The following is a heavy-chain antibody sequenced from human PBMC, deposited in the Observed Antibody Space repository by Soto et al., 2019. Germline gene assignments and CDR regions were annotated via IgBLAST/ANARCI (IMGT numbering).Heavy chain of an antibody. Sequence: QVQLQQWGAGLLKPSETLSLTCAVYGGSFSGYYWSWIRQPPGKGLEWIGEINHSGSTNYNPSLKSRVTISVDTSKNQFSLKLSSVTAADTAVYYCARGRKLRYCSSTSCYLTPQGVWGQGTTVTVSS. CDR1: GGSFSGYY. D-gene: IGHD2-2*01. J-gene: IGHJ6*02. CDR3: ARGRKLRYCSSTSCYLTPQGV. V-gene: IGHV4-34*01. CDR2: INHSGST.